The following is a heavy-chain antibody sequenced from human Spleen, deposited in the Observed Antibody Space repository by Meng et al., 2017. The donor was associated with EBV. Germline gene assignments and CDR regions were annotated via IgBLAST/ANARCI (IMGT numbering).Heavy chain of an antibody. CDR1: GDSISSFYY. V-gene: IGHV4-39*01. Sequence: LQREESGPGQVKPSETLSLTCTVSGDSISSFYYWGWIRQPPGRGLEWIGSVHYTGSTYYSPSLKSRVTVSVDTSKNQFSLRLTSVTAADTAVYYCARPFPSWQSPRLDPFGAWGQGTLVTVSS. J-gene: IGHJ5*02. CDR2: VHYTGST. CDR3: ARPFPSWQSPRLDPFGA. D-gene: IGHD6-19*01.